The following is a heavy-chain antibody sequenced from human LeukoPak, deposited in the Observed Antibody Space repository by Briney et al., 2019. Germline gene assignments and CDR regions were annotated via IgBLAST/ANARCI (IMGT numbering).Heavy chain of an antibody. CDR1: DGSVTSTNW. J-gene: IGHJ4*02. V-gene: IGHV4-4*02. CDR3: AREGGFYRPLDY. CDR2: VHLDGRT. D-gene: IGHD3-3*01. Sequence: SETLSLTCGVSDGSVTSTNWWTWVRQPPGKGLEWIGEVHLDGRTNYNPSLKSRLTMSVDLSENHISLKLTSVTAADTAVYYCAREGGFYRPLDYSGQGTLVTVS.